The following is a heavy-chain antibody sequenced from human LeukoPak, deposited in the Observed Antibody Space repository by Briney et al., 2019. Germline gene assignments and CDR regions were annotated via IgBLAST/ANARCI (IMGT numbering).Heavy chain of an antibody. V-gene: IGHV1-8*01. D-gene: IGHD3-10*01. CDR2: MNPNSGNT. Sequence: ASVKVSCKASGYTFTSSDINWVRQSTGQGLEWMGWMNPNSGNTGYAQKFQGRVTMTRNTSISTAYMELSSLRSEDTAVYYCARVGRRISMVRGVIIESWGYDYWGQGTLVTVSS. J-gene: IGHJ4*02. CDR1: GYTFTSSD. CDR3: ARVGRRISMVRGVIIESWGYDY.